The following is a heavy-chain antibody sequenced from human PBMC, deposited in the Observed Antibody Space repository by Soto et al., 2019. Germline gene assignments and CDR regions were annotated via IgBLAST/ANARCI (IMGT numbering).Heavy chain of an antibody. V-gene: IGHV1-18*01. J-gene: IGHJ6*02. CDR2: ISAYNGNT. CDR1: GYTFTSYG. CDR3: ASPLDSSGYFDYYGMAV. D-gene: IGHD3-22*01. Sequence: ASVKVSCKASGYTFTSYGISWVRQAPGQGLEWMGWISAYNGNTNYAQKLQGRVTMTTDTSTSTAYMELRSLRSDDTAVYYCASPLDSSGYFDYYGMAVWGQGTTVTVSS.